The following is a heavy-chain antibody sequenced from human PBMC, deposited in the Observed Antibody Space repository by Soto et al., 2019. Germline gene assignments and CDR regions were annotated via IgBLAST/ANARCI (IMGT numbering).Heavy chain of an antibody. CDR1: GFTFSSYS. CDR3: ARSAAGFGVIFKPYYGMDV. V-gene: IGHV3-48*02. Sequence: GGSLRLSCAASGFTFSSYSMNWVRQAPGKGLQWVSYISSSSSTVYYADSVKGRFTISRDNAKNSLYLQMNSLRDEDTDVYYCARSAAGFGVIFKPYYGMDVWGQGTTVTVSS. J-gene: IGHJ6*02. CDR2: ISSSSSTV. D-gene: IGHD3-3*01.